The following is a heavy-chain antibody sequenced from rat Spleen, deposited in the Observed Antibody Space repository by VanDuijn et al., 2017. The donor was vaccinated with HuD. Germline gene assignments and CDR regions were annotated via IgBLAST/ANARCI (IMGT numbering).Heavy chain of an antibody. V-gene: IGHV2-63*01. J-gene: IGHJ1*01. D-gene: IGHD1-2*01. CDR2: MSYNGDA. CDR1: GFSLTSYN. CDR3: TRDPVICWYLDF. Sequence: QVQLKESGPGLVQPSQTLSLTCIVSGFSLTSYNVHWVRQPPGKGLAWMGRMSYNGDASYNSALKSRLSISRDTSKNQVFLKMNSLQTDDTGTYYCTRDPVICWYLDFWGPGTMVTVSS.